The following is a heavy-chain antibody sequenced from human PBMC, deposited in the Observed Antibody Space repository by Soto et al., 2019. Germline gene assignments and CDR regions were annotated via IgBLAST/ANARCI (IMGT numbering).Heavy chain of an antibody. Sequence: ASVKVSCKASGGTFSSYAISWVRQAPGQGLEWMGGIIPIFGTANYAQKFQGRVTITADESTSTAYMELSSLRSEDTAVYYCARGGIVLMGEKSNWFDPWGQGTLVTVSS. CDR1: GGTFSSYA. J-gene: IGHJ5*02. CDR2: IIPIFGTA. V-gene: IGHV1-69*13. D-gene: IGHD2-8*01. CDR3: ARGGIVLMGEKSNWFDP.